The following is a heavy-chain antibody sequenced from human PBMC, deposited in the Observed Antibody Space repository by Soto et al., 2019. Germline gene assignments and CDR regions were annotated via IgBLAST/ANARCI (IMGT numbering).Heavy chain of an antibody. V-gene: IGHV4-39*01. CDR3: ARNSGPDYDSSGYYITASAEYFQH. Sequence: SETLSLTCTVSGGSISSSSYYWGWIRQPPGKGLEWIGSIYYSGSTYYNPSLKSRVTISVDTSKNQSSLKLSSVTAADTAVYYCARNSGPDYDSSGYYITASAEYFQHWGQGTLVTVSS. CDR1: GGSISSSSYY. D-gene: IGHD3-22*01. CDR2: IYYSGST. J-gene: IGHJ1*01.